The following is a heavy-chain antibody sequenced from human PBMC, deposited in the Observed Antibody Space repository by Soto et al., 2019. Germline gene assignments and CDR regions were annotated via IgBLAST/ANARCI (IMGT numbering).Heavy chain of an antibody. J-gene: IGHJ3*02. V-gene: IGHV3-7*01. CDR1: GFPFSSYW. CDR2: IKQDGSEK. Sequence: GGSLRLSCAASGFPFSSYWMSWVRQAPGKGLEWVANIKQDGSEKYYVDSVKGRFTISRDNAKNSLYLQMNSLRAEDTAVYYCARDCDIWGQGTMVTVSS. CDR3: ARDCDI.